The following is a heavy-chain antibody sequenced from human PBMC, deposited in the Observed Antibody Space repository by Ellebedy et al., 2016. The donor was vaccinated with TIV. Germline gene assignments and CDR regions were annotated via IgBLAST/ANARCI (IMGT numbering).Heavy chain of an antibody. CDR2: INPNSGGT. CDR1: GYTFTGYY. D-gene: IGHD2-2*01. CDR3: ARDRPYIVVVPAAKLGYGMDV. J-gene: IGHJ6*02. Sequence: ASVKVSCKASGYTFTGYYMHWVRQAPGQGLEWMGWINPNSGGTNYAQKFQGRVTMTRDTSISTAYMELSRLRYDDTAVYYCARDRPYIVVVPAAKLGYGMDVWGQGTTVTVSS. V-gene: IGHV1-2*02.